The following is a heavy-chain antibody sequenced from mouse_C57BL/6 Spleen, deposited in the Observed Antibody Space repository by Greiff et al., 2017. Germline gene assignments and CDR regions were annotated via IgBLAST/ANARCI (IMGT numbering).Heavy chain of an antibody. D-gene: IGHD2-4*01. J-gene: IGHJ2*01. CDR1: GYTFTDYN. V-gene: IGHV1-18*01. Sequence: VQLQQSGPELVKPGASVKIPCKASGYTFTDYNMDWVKQSHGKSLEWIGDINPNNGGTIYNQKFKGKATLTVDKSSSPAYMDLRILTSEDTAVYYCARSYYDYDAYYFDDWVQGTTLTVSS. CDR3: ARSYYDYDAYYFDD. CDR2: INPNNGGT.